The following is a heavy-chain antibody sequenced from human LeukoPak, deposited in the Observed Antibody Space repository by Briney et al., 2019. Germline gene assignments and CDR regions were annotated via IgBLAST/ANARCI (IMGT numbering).Heavy chain of an antibody. V-gene: IGHV1-3*03. D-gene: IGHD3-22*01. CDR2: INAGNGNT. CDR1: GYTFTSYA. CDR3: ARDPLNYYDSSGYYPRFDFDY. Sequence: ASVKVSCKASGYTFTSYAMHWVRQAPGQGLEWMGWINAGNGNTKYSQEFQGRVTITRDTSASTAYMELSSLRSEDMAVYYCARDPLNYYDSSGYYPRFDFDYWGQGTLVTVSS. J-gene: IGHJ4*02.